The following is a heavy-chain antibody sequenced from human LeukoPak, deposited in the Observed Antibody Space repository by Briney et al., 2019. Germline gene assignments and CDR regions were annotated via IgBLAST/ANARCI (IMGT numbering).Heavy chain of an antibody. CDR1: GFTFSSFA. J-gene: IGHJ6*02. V-gene: IGHV3-23*01. CDR2: ITTPGRTRST. CDR3: ASALIVVVGMDV. Sequence: GGSLRLSCAASGFTFSSFAMGWVRQAPGKGLDWVSSITTPGRTRSTYYADSVKGRFTISRDNSKNTLYLQMNSLRAEDTAVYYCASALIVVVGMDVWGQGTTVTVSS. D-gene: IGHD2-15*01.